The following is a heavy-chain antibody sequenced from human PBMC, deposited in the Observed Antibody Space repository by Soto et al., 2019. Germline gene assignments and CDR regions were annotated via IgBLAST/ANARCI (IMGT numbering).Heavy chain of an antibody. V-gene: IGHV1-2*02. D-gene: IGHD2-8*02. Sequence: ASVKVSCKASGYSFTGYYIHWVRQAPGQGLEWMGWINPDSGATNYAQNFQGRVTLTSDTSISTASMDLTSLTSDDTAVYYCARGDYGTGGYSREYFQHWGQGTPVTVSS. CDR2: INPDSGAT. CDR1: GYSFTGYY. J-gene: IGHJ1*01. CDR3: ARGDYGTGGYSREYFQH.